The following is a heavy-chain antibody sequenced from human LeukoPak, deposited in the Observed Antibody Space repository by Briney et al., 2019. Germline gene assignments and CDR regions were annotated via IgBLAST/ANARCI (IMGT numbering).Heavy chain of an antibody. CDR3: ARGIVVVPAAYDYGLAVESYYYGMDV. V-gene: IGHV1-69*13. J-gene: IGHJ6*02. Sequence: GASVKVSCKASGGTFSSYAISWVRQAPGQGLEWMGGIIPIFGTANYAQKFQGRVTITADESTSTAYMELSSLRSEDTAVYYCARGIVVVPAAYDYGLAVESYYYGMDVWGQGTTVTVSS. D-gene: IGHD2-2*01. CDR2: IIPIFGTA. CDR1: GGTFSSYA.